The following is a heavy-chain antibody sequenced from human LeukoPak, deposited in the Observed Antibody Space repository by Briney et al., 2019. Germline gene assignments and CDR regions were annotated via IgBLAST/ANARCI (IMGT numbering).Heavy chain of an antibody. Sequence: GESLKISCQGSGYSFTSYWIGWVRQMPGKGLERMGIIYPGDSDTRYSPSFQGQVTISADRSISTAYLQWSSLKASDTAMYYCARSVGYCSSTSCPEHYYFDYWGQGTLVTVSS. CDR3: ARSVGYCSSTSCPEHYYFDY. CDR1: GYSFTSYW. D-gene: IGHD2-2*01. J-gene: IGHJ4*02. CDR2: IYPGDSDT. V-gene: IGHV5-51*01.